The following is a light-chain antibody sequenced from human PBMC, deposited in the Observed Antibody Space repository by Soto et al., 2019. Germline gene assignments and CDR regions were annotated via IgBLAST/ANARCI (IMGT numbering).Light chain of an antibody. CDR1: QSISGW. Sequence: DIQMPQSPSTLSASVGDRVTITCRASQSISGWLAWYQQKPGKAPKFLIYDASSLESGVPSRFSGSGSGTEFTLTISSLQPDDFATYYCQQYNSYSPWTFGQGTKVDIK. J-gene: IGKJ1*01. CDR2: DAS. CDR3: QQYNSYSPWT. V-gene: IGKV1-5*01.